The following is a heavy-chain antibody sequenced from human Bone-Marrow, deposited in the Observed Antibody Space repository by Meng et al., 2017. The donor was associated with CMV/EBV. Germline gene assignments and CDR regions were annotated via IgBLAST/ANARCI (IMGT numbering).Heavy chain of an antibody. CDR2: IRYDGSNT. CDR1: GFTFSSYG. J-gene: IGHJ5*02. Sequence: GESLKISCAASGFTFSSYGMHWVRQAPGKGLEWVAFIRYDGSNTYYADSVKGRFTISRDNSKNTPSLQMNSLRVEDTAVYYCAKDPYYCTPTTCQPNWFDPWGQGTLVTVSS. V-gene: IGHV3-30*02. D-gene: IGHD2-2*01. CDR3: AKDPYYCTPTTCQPNWFDP.